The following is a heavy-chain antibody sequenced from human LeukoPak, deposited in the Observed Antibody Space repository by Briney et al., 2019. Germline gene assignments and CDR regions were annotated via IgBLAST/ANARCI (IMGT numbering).Heavy chain of an antibody. D-gene: IGHD2-2*01. J-gene: IGHJ5*02. V-gene: IGHV1-18*01. CDR2: ISAYNGNT. CDR1: GYTFTSYG. Sequence: ASVKVSCKASGYTFTSYGISWVRQAPGQGLEWMGWISAYNGNTNYAQKLQGRVTMTTDTSTSTAYVELRSLRSDDTAVYYCARDGDIVVVPAASNWFDPWGQGTLVTVSS. CDR3: ARDGDIVVVPAASNWFDP.